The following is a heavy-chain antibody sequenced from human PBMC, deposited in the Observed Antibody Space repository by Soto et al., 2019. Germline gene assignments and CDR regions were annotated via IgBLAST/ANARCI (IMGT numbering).Heavy chain of an antibody. CDR1: GFTFSSYS. D-gene: IGHD3-10*01. Sequence: PGGSLRLSCAASGFTFSSYSMNWVRQAPGKGLEWVSYISSSSSTIYYADSVKGRFTISRDNAKNSLYLQMNSLRAEDTAVYYCARVIPPLEFWFDPWGQGTLVTVSS. V-gene: IGHV3-48*01. J-gene: IGHJ5*02. CDR3: ARVIPPLEFWFDP. CDR2: ISSSSSTI.